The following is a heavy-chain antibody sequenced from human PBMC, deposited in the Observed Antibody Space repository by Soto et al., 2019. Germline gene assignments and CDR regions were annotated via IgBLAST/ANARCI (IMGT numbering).Heavy chain of an antibody. CDR2: ISGSGGST. J-gene: IGHJ4*02. V-gene: IGHV3-23*01. D-gene: IGHD3-10*01. CDR3: AKTVRGVIGGVYYFDY. Sequence: GGSLRLSCAASGFTFSSYAMSWVRQAPGKGLEWVSAISGSGGSTYYADSVKGRFTISRDNSKNTLYLQMNSLRAEDTAVYYCAKTVRGVIGGVYYFDYWGQGTLVTVSS. CDR1: GFTFSSYA.